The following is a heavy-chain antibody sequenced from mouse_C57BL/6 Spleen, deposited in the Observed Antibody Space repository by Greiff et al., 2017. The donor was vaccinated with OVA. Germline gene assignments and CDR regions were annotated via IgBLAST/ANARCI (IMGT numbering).Heavy chain of an antibody. V-gene: IGHV1-53*01. J-gene: IGHJ3*01. Sequence: LQESGTELVKPGASVKLSCKASGYTFTSYWMHWVKQRPGQGLEWIGNINPSNGGTNYNEKFKSKATLTVDKSSSTAYMQLSSLTSEDSAVYYCARAGNDPMAAWFAYWGQGTLVTVSA. CDR2: INPSNGGT. CDR1: GYTFTSYW. CDR3: ARAGNDPMAAWFAY. D-gene: IGHD2-3*01.